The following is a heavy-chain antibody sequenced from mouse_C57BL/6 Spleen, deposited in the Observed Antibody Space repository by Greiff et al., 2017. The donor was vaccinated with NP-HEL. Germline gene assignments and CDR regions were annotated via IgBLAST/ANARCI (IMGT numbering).Heavy chain of an antibody. V-gene: IGHV1-15*01. CDR1: GYTFTDYG. J-gene: IGHJ3*01. Sequence: QVQLKQSGAELVRPGASVTLSCKASGYTFTDYGMHWVKQTPVHGLEWIGAIDPETGGTAYNQKFKGKAILTADKSSSTAYMELRSLTSEDSAVYYCTAQAAPWFAYWGQGTLVTVSA. D-gene: IGHD3-2*02. CDR3: TAQAAPWFAY. CDR2: IDPETGGT.